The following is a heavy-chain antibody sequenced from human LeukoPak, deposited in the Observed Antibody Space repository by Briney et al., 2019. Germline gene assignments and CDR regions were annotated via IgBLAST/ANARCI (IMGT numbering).Heavy chain of an antibody. J-gene: IGHJ5*02. Sequence: SVKVSCKASGGTFSSYAISWVRQAPGQGLEWMGGIIPIFGTANYAQKFQGRVTITADKSTSTAYMELSSLRSEDTAVYYCARDLKPGGSYFYWFDPWGQGTLVTVSS. CDR3: ARDLKPGGSYFYWFDP. D-gene: IGHD1-26*01. CDR1: GGTFSSYA. CDR2: IIPIFGTA. V-gene: IGHV1-69*06.